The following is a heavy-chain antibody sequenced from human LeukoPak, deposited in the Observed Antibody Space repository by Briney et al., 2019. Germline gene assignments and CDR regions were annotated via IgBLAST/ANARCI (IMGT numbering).Heavy chain of an antibody. CDR2: IIPIFGTA. J-gene: IGHJ2*01. CDR3: ARDGSDNWNDGDWYFDL. Sequence: SVKVSCKASGGTFSSYAISWVRQAPGQVLEWMGGIIPIFGTANYAQKLQGRVTMTTDTSTSTAYMELRSLRSDDTAVYYCARDGSDNWNDGDWYFDLWGRGTLVTVSS. V-gene: IGHV1-69*05. D-gene: IGHD1-1*01. CDR1: GGTFSSYA.